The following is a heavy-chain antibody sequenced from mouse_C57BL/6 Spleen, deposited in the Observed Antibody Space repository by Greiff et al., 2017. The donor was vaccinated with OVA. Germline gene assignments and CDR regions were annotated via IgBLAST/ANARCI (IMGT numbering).Heavy chain of an antibody. V-gene: IGHV2-2*01. CDR1: GFSLTSYG. CDR2: IWSGGST. J-gene: IGHJ4*01. CDR3: ARNPTITTVGDYYAMDY. D-gene: IGHD1-1*01. Sequence: VQLQESGPGLVQPSQSLSITCTVSGFSLTSYGVHWVRQSPGKGLAWLGVIWSGGSTDYNAAFISRLSISKDNSKSQVFFKMNSLQADDTAIYYCARNPTITTVGDYYAMDYWGQGTSVTVSS.